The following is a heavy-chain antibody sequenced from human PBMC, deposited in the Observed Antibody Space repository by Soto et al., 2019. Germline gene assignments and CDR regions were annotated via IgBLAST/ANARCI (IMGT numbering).Heavy chain of an antibody. Sequence: QLQLQESGPGLVKPSETLSLTCSVSGDSINSDQYYWGGIRQPPGKGLEWIGSIYYRGNTYYNPSLQTRVTISLYKSKSQFSLKLNSVTAADSAVYFCARLEGLATISYYFDFWGQGALVTVSS. CDR1: GDSINSDQYY. D-gene: IGHD3-9*01. CDR3: ARLEGLATISYYFDF. J-gene: IGHJ4*02. V-gene: IGHV4-39*01. CDR2: IYYRGNT.